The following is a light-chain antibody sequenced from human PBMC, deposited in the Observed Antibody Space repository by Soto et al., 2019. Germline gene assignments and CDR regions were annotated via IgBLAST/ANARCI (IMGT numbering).Light chain of an antibody. Sequence: QSALTQPPSASGTPGQTVTISSSGGTSNIGTNYVSWYQHLPGTAPKLLIYGNNQRPSGVPDRFSGSKSGTSASLAISGLRYDDEADYYCAVWDDSLSGVVFGGGTKVTVL. CDR3: AVWDDSLSGVV. CDR2: GNN. J-gene: IGLJ3*02. CDR1: TSNIGTNY. V-gene: IGLV1-47*01.